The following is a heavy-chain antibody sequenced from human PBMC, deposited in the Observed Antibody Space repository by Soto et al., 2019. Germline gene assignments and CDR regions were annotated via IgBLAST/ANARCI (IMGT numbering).Heavy chain of an antibody. CDR1: GFTFTTAW. Sequence: GGSLRLSCAASGFTFTTAWINWVRQAPGKGLEWVGRIKTKSDGGPTDYAAPVKGRFTISRDDSKNTVYLQMNSLKTEDTALYYCTRNDAFDIWGQGTMVTVSS. J-gene: IGHJ3*02. V-gene: IGHV3-15*07. CDR3: TRNDAFDI. CDR2: IKTKSDGGPT.